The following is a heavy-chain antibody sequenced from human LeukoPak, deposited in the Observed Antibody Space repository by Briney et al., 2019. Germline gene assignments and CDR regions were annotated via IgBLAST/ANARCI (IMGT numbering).Heavy chain of an antibody. CDR2: IIPIFGTA. V-gene: IGHV1-69*13. CDR3: ARARTPETTVTTFDY. Sequence: SVKVYCKASGGTFSSYAISWVRQAPGQGLEWMGGIIPIFGTANYAQKFQGRVTITADESTSTAYMELSSLRSEDTAVYYCARARTPETTVTTFDYWGQGTLVTVSS. J-gene: IGHJ4*02. D-gene: IGHD4-17*01. CDR1: GGTFSSYA.